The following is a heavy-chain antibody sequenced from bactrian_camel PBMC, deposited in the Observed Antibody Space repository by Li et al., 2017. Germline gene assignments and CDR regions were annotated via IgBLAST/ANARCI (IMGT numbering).Heavy chain of an antibody. CDR2: IGMTTNNT. CDR3: ASGSRRGLSRVLQAEYDY. J-gene: IGHJ4*01. D-gene: IGHD3*01. CDR1: GVTFSSWC. V-gene: IGHV3-3*01. Sequence: HVQLVESGGGSVQAGGSLRLSCGYSGVTFSSWCMAWFRQAAGMAREGVAAIGMTTNNTFYADSVKGRFIISRGHAKNTIYLQMNNLKPEDTDIYYCASGSRRGLSRVLQAEYDYWGQGTQVTVS.